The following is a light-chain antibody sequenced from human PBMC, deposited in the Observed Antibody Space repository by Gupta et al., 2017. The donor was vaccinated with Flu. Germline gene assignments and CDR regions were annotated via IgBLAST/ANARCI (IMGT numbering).Light chain of an antibody. CDR1: GTSIASSK. V-gene: IGLV1-47*01. CDR2: TDN. Sequence: NSCSASGTSIASSKGYCDWQQQGTPPQLLMYTDNQRPSGGPDRFSASKSGTSASLAISGLLAEDEADYYFATLDRSRSCWVFGGGTKLTVL. J-gene: IGLJ2*01. CDR3: ATLDRSRSCWV.